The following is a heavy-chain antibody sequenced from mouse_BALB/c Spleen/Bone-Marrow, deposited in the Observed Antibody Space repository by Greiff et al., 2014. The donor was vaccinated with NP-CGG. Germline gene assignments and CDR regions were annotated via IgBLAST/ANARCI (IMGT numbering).Heavy chain of an antibody. CDR2: ISDGGSYT. J-gene: IGHJ4*01. D-gene: IGHD1-1*02. CDR1: GFIFSDYY. V-gene: IGHV5-4*02. CDR3: ARSGEKYGAMDY. Sequence: EVKLVESGGGLVKPGGSLKLSCTASGFIFSDYYMYWLHQTPEKRLEWVAAISDGGSYTYYPDSVKGRFTISRDNAKNNLYLQMSSLKSEDTAMYYCARSGEKYGAMDYWGQGTSVTVSS.